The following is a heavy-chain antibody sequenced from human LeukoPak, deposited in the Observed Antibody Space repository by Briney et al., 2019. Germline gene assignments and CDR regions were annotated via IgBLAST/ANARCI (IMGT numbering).Heavy chain of an antibody. J-gene: IGHJ4*02. Sequence: GESLKISCKGSGYSFTSYWIGWVRQMPGKRLEWMGIIYPGDSDTRYSPSFQGQVTISADKSISTAYLQWSSLKASDTAMYYCARVRYYGSGSYYAYYFDYWGQGTLVTVSS. D-gene: IGHD3-10*01. CDR2: IYPGDSDT. CDR3: ARVRYYGSGSYYAYYFDY. V-gene: IGHV5-51*01. CDR1: GYSFTSYW.